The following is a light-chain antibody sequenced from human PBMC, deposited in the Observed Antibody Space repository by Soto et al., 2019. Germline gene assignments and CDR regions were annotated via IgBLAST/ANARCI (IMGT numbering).Light chain of an antibody. Sequence: DIQMTQSPSSLSASVGDRVTITCRASQSISSYLNWYQQKPGKAPKVLIYAASSLQGGVPSRFSGSGSGTDFTLTISGLEPEDFAVYYCQQYGSSLTWTFGQGTKVE. J-gene: IGKJ1*01. V-gene: IGKV1-39*01. CDR1: QSISSY. CDR3: QQYGSSLTWT. CDR2: AAS.